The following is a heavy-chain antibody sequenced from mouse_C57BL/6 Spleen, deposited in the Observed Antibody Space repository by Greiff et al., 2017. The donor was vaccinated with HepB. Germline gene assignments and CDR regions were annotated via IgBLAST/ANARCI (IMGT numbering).Heavy chain of an antibody. J-gene: IGHJ4*01. D-gene: IGHD1-1*01. CDR2: IDPANGNT. Sequence: VQLQQSVAELVRPGASVKLSCTASGFNIKNTYMHWVKQRPEQGLEWIGRIDPANGNTKYAPKFQGKATITAETSSNTAYLQLSSLTSEDTAIYYCASIITTVVARDYYAMDYWGQGTSVTVSS. CDR1: GFNIKNTY. CDR3: ASIITTVVARDYYAMDY. V-gene: IGHV14-3*01.